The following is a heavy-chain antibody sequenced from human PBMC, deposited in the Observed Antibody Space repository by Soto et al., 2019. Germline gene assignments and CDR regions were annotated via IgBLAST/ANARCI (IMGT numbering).Heavy chain of an antibody. D-gene: IGHD4-17*01. CDR2: IKQEGLDK. CDR1: GFSFVAYW. Sequence: EVQLVESGGGSVQPGGSLTLSCATSGFSFVAYWMTWVRQAPGKGLEWVANIKQEGLDKYYVDSVKGRFTISRDNAKNLLYLQMSSLRAEDTAVYYCARALPHDYGDYGYFQHWGQGTLVTVSS. V-gene: IGHV3-7*04. J-gene: IGHJ1*01. CDR3: ARALPHDYGDYGYFQH.